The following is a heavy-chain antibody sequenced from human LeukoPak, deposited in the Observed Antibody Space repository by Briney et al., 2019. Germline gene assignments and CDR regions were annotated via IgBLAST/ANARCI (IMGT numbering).Heavy chain of an antibody. CDR2: FHYSGTT. V-gene: IGHV4-59*01. CDR3: ARVDANWGVVDY. CDR1: GGSISSNY. Sequence: PSETLSLTCTVSGGSISSNYWSWIRQPPGKGLEWIGYFHYSGTTNYNPSLKSRVTISVDTSKNQFSLKLSSVTAADTAVYYCARVDANWGVVDYWGQGTLVTVSS. D-gene: IGHD7-27*01. J-gene: IGHJ4*02.